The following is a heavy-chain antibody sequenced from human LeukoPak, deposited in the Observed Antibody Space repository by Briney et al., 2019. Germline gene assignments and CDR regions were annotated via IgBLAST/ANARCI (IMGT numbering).Heavy chain of an antibody. V-gene: IGHV4-59*01. J-gene: IGHJ6*02. CDR1: GGSFSGYY. D-gene: IGHD6-13*01. CDR3: ARAAAAGIYYYYGMDV. Sequence: PSETLSLTCAAYGGSFSGYYWSWIRQPPGKGLEWIGYIYYSGSTNYNPSLKSRVTISVDTSKNQFSLKLSSVTAADTAVYYCARAAAAGIYYYYGMDVWGQGTTVTVSS. CDR2: IYYSGST.